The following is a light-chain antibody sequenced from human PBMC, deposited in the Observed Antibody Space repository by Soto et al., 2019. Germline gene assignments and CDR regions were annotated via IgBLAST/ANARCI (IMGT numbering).Light chain of an antibody. CDR3: QQSFSAPYS. Sequence: DIQMTQSPSSLSASVGDRVTITCRASQSIASYLNWYQQKPGKAPKLLIYAASSLQSGVPPRFSGSGSGRDFTLTISSLQAEDFASYYCQQSFSAPYSFSPGAKVEI. CDR2: AAS. CDR1: QSIASY. J-gene: IGKJ2*01. V-gene: IGKV1-39*01.